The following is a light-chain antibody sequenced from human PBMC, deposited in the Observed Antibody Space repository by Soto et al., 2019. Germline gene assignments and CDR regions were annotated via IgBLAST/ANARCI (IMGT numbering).Light chain of an antibody. CDR2: SAS. J-gene: IGKJ4*01. CDR1: QRVGIN. CDR3: QQRSNWPPC. V-gene: IGKV3-15*01. Sequence: EIVMTHSPATLSVSPWETATLSCRASQRVGINLAWYQQKPGQAPRLLIYSASTRASGIPDRFSGSGSGTEFTLTISSLQSDDFATYYCQQRSNWPPCFGGGTKVDIK.